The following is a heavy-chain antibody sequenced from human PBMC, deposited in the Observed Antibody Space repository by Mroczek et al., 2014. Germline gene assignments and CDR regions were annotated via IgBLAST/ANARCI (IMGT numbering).Heavy chain of an antibody. V-gene: IGHV3-30-3*01. J-gene: IGHJ4*02. D-gene: IGHD5-24*01. CDR3: ARAQLKEVEMATIKGPPGY. CDR2: ISYDGSNK. CDR1: GFTFSSYA. Sequence: QVQLVQSGGGVVQPGRSLRLSCAASGFTFSSYAMHWVRQAPGKGLEWVAVISYDGSNKYYADSVKGRFTISRDNSKNTLYLQMNSLRAEDTAVYYCARAQLKEVEMATIKGPPGYWGQGTLVTVSS.